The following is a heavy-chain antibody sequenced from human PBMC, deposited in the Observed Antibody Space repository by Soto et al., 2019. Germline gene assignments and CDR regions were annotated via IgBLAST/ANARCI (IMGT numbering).Heavy chain of an antibody. CDR2: ISGSGGNT. CDR1: GFTFASYA. CDR3: AKGLSIAAAGTFDS. Sequence: GGAVRLSCAASGFTFASYAMSGVSQAPGKGLEWLSGISGSGGNTYNADSVKGRFTISRDNSKNPLYLDMISLRADDTAVYYCAKGLSIAAAGTFDSWGQGTLVPVSS. V-gene: IGHV3-23*01. D-gene: IGHD6-13*01. J-gene: IGHJ4*02.